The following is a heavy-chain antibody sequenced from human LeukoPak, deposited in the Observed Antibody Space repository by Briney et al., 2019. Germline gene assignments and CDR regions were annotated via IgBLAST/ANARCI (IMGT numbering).Heavy chain of an antibody. CDR3: ATYRQVLLPFES. CDR1: GFTFSRYS. D-gene: IGHD2-8*02. J-gene: IGHJ4*02. Sequence: GGSLRLSCAASGFTFSRYSMNWVRQAPGKGLEWVSSISISSNYIYYPDSLKGRFTISRDNAKNSLYLQMNSLRAEDTAIYYCATYRQVLLPFESWGQGTLVTVSS. V-gene: IGHV3-21*04. CDR2: ISISSNYI.